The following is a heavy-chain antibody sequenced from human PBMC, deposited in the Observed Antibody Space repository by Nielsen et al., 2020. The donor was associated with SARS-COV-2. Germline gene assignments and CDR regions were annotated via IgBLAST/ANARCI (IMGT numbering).Heavy chain of an antibody. J-gene: IGHJ4*02. CDR1: GFTFSSYA. V-gene: IGHV3-23*01. CDR2: ISGSGGST. CDR3: AKLYYDILTGSGSTVDY. Sequence: GGSLRLSCAASGFTFSSYAMSWVRQAPGKGLEWVSAISGSGGSTYYADSVKGRFTISRDNSKNTLYLQMNSLRAEDTAVYYCAKLYYDILTGSGSTVDYWGQGTLVTVSS. D-gene: IGHD3-9*01.